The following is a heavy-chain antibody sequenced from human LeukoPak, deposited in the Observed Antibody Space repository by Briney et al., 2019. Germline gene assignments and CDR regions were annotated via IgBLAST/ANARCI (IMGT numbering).Heavy chain of an antibody. V-gene: IGHV3-21*01. CDR2: ISAVSTYI. CDR1: GFTFSSYT. D-gene: IGHD6-6*01. Sequence: GGSLRLSCAASGFTFSSYTIHWVRQAPGKGLEWVSSISAVSTYIYYADSVKGRFTISRDNVEKSAYLELSGLTAHDTAIYYCARGGIAGRPVYYYYTDVWGKGTTVTVSS. CDR3: ARGGIAGRPVYYYYTDV. J-gene: IGHJ6*03.